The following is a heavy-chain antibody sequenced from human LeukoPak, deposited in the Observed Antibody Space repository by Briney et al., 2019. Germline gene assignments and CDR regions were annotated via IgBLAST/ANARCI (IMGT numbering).Heavy chain of an antibody. CDR2: ISGHDGST. Sequence: PGGSLRVSCAASGFTFNSYTMYWVRQAPGKGLEWVSAISGHDGSTFYADSVKGRFTISRDNSKNTLYLQMNSLRAEDTAVYYCAKAPSGTPYQFDYWGQGTVVTVYS. D-gene: IGHD3-10*01. CDR1: GFTFNSYT. V-gene: IGHV3-23*01. J-gene: IGHJ4*02. CDR3: AKAPSGTPYQFDY.